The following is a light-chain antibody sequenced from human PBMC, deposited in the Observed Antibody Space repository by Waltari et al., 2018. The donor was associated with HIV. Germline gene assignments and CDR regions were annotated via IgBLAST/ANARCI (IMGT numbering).Light chain of an antibody. CDR3: KSRDSSGKQVL. Sequence: QSALTQPASVSGSPGPSSTISCTGTNNDVDDYNYVSWYQHHPGKALKVMIYEVNHRPSGVSNRFSGSSSGNTASLTITGAQAEDEADYYCKSRDSSGKQVLFGGGTKLTVL. CDR1: NNDVDDYNY. CDR2: EVN. V-gene: IGLV2-14*01. J-gene: IGLJ2*01.